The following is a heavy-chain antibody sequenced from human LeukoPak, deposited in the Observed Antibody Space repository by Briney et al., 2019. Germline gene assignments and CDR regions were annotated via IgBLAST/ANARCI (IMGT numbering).Heavy chain of an antibody. J-gene: IGHJ4*02. CDR2: IKQDASEI. Sequence: GGSLRLSCAASGVPISGYWMSWARQAPGKGLEWVANIKQDASEIYYVASVRGRFTISRDNAKNSVFLQMNSLRAEDTAVYYCATDGGPFDNWGQGTLVTVSS. D-gene: IGHD3-10*01. CDR1: GVPISGYW. V-gene: IGHV3-7*01. CDR3: ATDGGPFDN.